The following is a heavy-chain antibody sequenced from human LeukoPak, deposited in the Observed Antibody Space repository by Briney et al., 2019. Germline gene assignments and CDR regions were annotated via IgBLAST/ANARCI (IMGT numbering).Heavy chain of an antibody. CDR3: AKRSVVIRVILVGFHKEAYYFDS. J-gene: IGHJ4*02. Sequence: GGSLRLSCAVSGITLSNYGMSWVRQAPGKGLEWVAGISDSGGSTNYADSVKGRFTISRDNPKNTLYLQMNSLRAEDTAVYYCAKRSVVIRVILVGFHKEAYYFDSWGQGALVTVSS. V-gene: IGHV3-23*01. D-gene: IGHD2-21*01. CDR1: GITLSNYG. CDR2: ISDSGGST.